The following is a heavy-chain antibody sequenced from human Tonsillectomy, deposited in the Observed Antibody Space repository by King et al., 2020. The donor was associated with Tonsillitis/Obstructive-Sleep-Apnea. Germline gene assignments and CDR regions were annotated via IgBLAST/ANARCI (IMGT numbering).Heavy chain of an antibody. CDR3: ARQTLGAIFQYLQH. CDR2: IYSGGST. D-gene: IGHD3-3*01. CDR1: GFTVSSNY. V-gene: IGHV3-53*01. Sequence: QLVQSGGGLIQPGGSLRLSCAASGFTVSSNYMSWVRQAPGKGLEWVSVIYSGGSTYYADSVKGRFTISRDNSKNTLYLQMNSLRAEDTAVYYCARQTLGAIFQYLQHWGQGTLVTVSS. J-gene: IGHJ1*01.